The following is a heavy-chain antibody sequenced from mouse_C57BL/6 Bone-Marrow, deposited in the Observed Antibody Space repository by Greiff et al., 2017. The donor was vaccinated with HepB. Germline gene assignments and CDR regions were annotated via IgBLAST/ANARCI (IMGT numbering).Heavy chain of an antibody. J-gene: IGHJ3*01. CDR2: IYPGSGNP. Sequence: QVQLQQSGAELVRPGASVKLSCKASGYTFTDYYINWVKQRTGQGLEWIARIYPGSGNPDYNEKLKGKATLTAEKSSSTAYMQLSSLTSEDSAVYFCARSVWCLFAYWGQGTLVTVSA. CDR1: GYTFTDYY. D-gene: IGHD1-1*02. CDR3: ARSVWCLFAY. V-gene: IGHV1-76*01.